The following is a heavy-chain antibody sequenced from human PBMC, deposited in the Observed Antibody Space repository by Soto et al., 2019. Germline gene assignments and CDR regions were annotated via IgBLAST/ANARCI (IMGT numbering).Heavy chain of an antibody. CDR1: GYTFTSYG. Sequence: QVQLVQSGAEVKKPGASVKVSCKASGYTFTSYGISWVRQAPGQGLEWMGWISSYNGYTNYGQKLQGRVTMTTDTSTSTAYMELRSLRSDDTALYYCARDDSRWGGIVVVTYGMDVWGQGTTVTVSS. V-gene: IGHV1-18*01. CDR3: ARDDSRWGGIVVVTYGMDV. CDR2: ISSYNGYT. J-gene: IGHJ6*02. D-gene: IGHD2-15*01.